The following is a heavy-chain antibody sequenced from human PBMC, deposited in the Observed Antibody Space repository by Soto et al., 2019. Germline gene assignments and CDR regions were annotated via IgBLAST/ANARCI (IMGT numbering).Heavy chain of an antibody. J-gene: IGHJ5*02. Sequence: PGGSLRLSCAASGFTFSSYWMTWVRQAPGKGLEWVAVISYDGSNKYYADSVKGRFTISRDNSKNTLYLQMNSLRAEDTAVYYCANDAAIIQLWPPGWFDPWGQGTLVTVSS. D-gene: IGHD5-18*01. CDR2: ISYDGSNK. CDR3: ANDAAIIQLWPPGWFDP. CDR1: GFTFSSYW. V-gene: IGHV3-30*18.